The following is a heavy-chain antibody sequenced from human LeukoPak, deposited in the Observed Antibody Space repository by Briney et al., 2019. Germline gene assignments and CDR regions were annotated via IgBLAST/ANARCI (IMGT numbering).Heavy chain of an antibody. CDR1: GGSISSYY. CDR3: ARIDGGYYYDAFDI. CDR2: IYYSGST. D-gene: IGHD3-22*01. J-gene: IGHJ3*02. Sequence: SETLSLTCTVSGGSISSYYWSWIRQPPGKGLEWIGYIYYSGSTNYNPSLKSRVTISVDTSKNQFSLKLSSVTAADTAVYYCARIDGGYYYDAFDIWAQGKMDTVSS. V-gene: IGHV4-59*08.